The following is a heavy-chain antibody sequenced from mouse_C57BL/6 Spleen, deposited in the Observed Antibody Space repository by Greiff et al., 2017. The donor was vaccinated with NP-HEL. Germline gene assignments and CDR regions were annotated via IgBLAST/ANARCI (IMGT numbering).Heavy chain of an antibody. CDR2: IYPRDGST. J-gene: IGHJ3*01. Sequence: QVQLQQSGPELVKPGASVKLSCKASGYTFTSYDINWVKQRPGQGLEWIGWIYPRDGSTKYNEKFKGKATLTVDTSSSTAYMELHSLTSEDSSVYFCARSGYDYDGLFAYWGQGTLVTVSA. CDR1: GYTFTSYD. D-gene: IGHD2-4*01. V-gene: IGHV1-85*01. CDR3: ARSGYDYDGLFAY.